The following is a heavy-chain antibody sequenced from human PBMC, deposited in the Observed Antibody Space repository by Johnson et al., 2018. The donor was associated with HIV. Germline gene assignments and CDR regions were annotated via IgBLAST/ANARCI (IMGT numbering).Heavy chain of an antibody. CDR3: ARDRGGPVRDDAFDI. V-gene: IGHV3-13*01. CDR1: GFTFSSYD. D-gene: IGHD3-10*01. CDR2: IGTAGDT. Sequence: VQLVESGGGLVQPGGSLRLSCAASGFTFSSYDMHWVRQATGKGLEWVSAIGTAGDTYYPDSVKGRFTISRDNAKNSLYLQMNSLRAEDTAVYYCARDRGGPVRDDAFDIWGQGTMVTVSS. J-gene: IGHJ3*02.